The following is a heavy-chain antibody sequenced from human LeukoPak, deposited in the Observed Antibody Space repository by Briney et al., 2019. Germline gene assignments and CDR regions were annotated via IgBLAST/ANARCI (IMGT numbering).Heavy chain of an antibody. V-gene: IGHV3-21*04. D-gene: IGHD3-22*01. CDR2: ITRSSYI. CDR1: GFTFSSYS. CDR3: AKGRAGNYYYDSSDY. J-gene: IGHJ4*02. Sequence: PGGSLRLSCAASGFTFSSYSMNWVRQSPGKGLEWVSSITRSSYIYYADSVKGRFTISRDNSKNTLYLQMNSLRAEDTAVYYCAKGRAGNYYYDSSDYWGQGTLVTVSS.